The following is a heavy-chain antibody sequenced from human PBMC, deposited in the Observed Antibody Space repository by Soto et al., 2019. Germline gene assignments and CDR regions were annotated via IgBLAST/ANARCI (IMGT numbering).Heavy chain of an antibody. Sequence: ASVKVSCKASGYTFTSYGISWVRQAPGQGLEWMGWISAYNGNTNYAQKLQGRVTMTTDTSTSTAYMELRSLRSDDTAVYYCARTWGGVNWNEPPDAFDIWGQGTMVTVSS. V-gene: IGHV1-18*01. CDR1: GYTFTSYG. CDR3: ARTWGGVNWNEPPDAFDI. J-gene: IGHJ3*02. CDR2: ISAYNGNT. D-gene: IGHD1-1*01.